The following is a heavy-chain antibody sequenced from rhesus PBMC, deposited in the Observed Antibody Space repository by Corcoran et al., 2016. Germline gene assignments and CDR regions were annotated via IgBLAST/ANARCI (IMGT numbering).Heavy chain of an antibody. Sequence: EVQLVETGGGLVQPGGSLKLSCAASGCTFSSYGMSWVRQAPGKGLEWVSAINSGRGSTYNADSVKGRFTISRDNSKNTLSLQMNSLRAEDTAVYYCAKYRFDYWGQGVLVTVSS. D-gene: IGHD1-1*01. J-gene: IGHJ4*01. CDR3: AKYRFDY. CDR1: GCTFSSYG. CDR2: INSGRGST. V-gene: IGHV3S5*01.